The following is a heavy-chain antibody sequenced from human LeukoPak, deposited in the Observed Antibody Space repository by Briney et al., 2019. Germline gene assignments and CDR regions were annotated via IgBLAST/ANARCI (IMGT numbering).Heavy chain of an antibody. CDR2: INHSGST. CDR3: ARRGQAGYLY. D-gene: IGHD3-16*02. Sequence: SETLSLTCAVYGGSFSDYYWSWIRQPPGKGLEWIGEINHSGSTNYNPSLKSRVTISVDTSKNQFSLNLYSVTAADTAAYYCARRGQAGYLYWGQGTLVTVSS. CDR1: GGSFSDYY. J-gene: IGHJ4*02. V-gene: IGHV4-34*01.